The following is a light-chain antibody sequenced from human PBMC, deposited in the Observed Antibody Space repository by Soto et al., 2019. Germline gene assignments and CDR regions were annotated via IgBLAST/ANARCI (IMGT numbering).Light chain of an antibody. Sequence: EIVMTQSPATLSVSPGEGATLSCWASQSVAGNLAWYQQKPGQAPRLLIYGAFTSATGIPATFSGGGSATEFTLTISTLQSAGFEAYYCQQYYKWPLTFSRGTKVYIK. CDR2: GAF. J-gene: IGKJ4*01. CDR1: QSVAGN. CDR3: QQYYKWPLT. V-gene: IGKV3-15*01.